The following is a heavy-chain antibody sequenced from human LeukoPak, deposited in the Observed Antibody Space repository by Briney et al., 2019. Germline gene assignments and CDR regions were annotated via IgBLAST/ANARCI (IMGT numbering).Heavy chain of an antibody. J-gene: IGHJ4*02. CDR3: ARGGSMVRGVIIR. D-gene: IGHD3-10*01. V-gene: IGHV3-30-3*01. Sequence: GGSLRLSCAASGFTFSSYAMHWVRQAPGKGLEWVAVISYDGSNKYYADSVKGRFTISRDNSKNTLYLQMNSLRAEDTAVYYCARGGSMVRGVIIRWGQGTLVTVSS. CDR1: GFTFSSYA. CDR2: ISYDGSNK.